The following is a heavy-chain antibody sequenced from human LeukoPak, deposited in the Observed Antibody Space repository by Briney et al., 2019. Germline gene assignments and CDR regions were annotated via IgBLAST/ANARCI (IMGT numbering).Heavy chain of an antibody. J-gene: IGHJ4*02. V-gene: IGHV5-51*01. Sequence: GESLKISCEGSGYSFTSYWIGWVRQMPGKGLEWMGIIYPGDSDTRYSPSFQGQVTISADKSISTAYLRWSSLKASDTAMYYCARGGYYDSSGYYNFDYWGQGTLVTVSS. CDR1: GYSFTSYW. CDR2: IYPGDSDT. D-gene: IGHD3-22*01. CDR3: ARGGYYDSSGYYNFDY.